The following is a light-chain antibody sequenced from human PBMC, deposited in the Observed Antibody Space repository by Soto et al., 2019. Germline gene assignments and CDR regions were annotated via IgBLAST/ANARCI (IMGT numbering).Light chain of an antibody. Sequence: EIVMTQSPATLSVSPGERVTLSCRASQSVSNKLAWYQQKPGQAPRLLIYDASGRAGSVPARLSGSGSGTEFTLTISSLQPEDVAAYYCQKYNSAPLTFGGGTKVEIK. J-gene: IGKJ4*01. CDR2: DAS. CDR1: QSVSNK. CDR3: QKYNSAPLT. V-gene: IGKV3-15*01.